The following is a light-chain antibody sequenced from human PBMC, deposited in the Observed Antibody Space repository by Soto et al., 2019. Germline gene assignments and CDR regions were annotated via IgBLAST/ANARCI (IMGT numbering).Light chain of an antibody. CDR1: QSVSSD. V-gene: IGKV3-15*01. Sequence: EIVMTQSPVTLSVSPGERATLSCRASQSVSSDLAWYQQKPGQAPRLLIYGASTRATGVPARFSGSGSGTEFTLNISSLQSEDFAVYYCQQYDNWPPTWTFGQGTKVDIK. CDR2: GAS. CDR3: QQYDNWPPTWT. J-gene: IGKJ1*01.